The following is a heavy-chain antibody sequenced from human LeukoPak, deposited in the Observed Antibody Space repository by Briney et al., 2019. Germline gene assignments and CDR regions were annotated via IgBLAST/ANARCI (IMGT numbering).Heavy chain of an antibody. CDR3: ARYSNHVNYFDS. V-gene: IGHV4-59*11. CDR1: GGSISSHY. CDR2: IYYSGST. J-gene: IGHJ4*02. D-gene: IGHD4-11*01. Sequence: SETLSLTCTVSGGSISSHYWSWIRQPPGKGLEWIGYIYYSGSTNYNPSLKSRVTISVDTSKNQFSLKLSSVTAADTAVYYCARYSNHVNYFDSWGQGTLVTVSS.